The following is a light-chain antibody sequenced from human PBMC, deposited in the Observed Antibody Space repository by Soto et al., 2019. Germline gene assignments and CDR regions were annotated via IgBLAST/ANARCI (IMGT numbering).Light chain of an antibody. CDR3: SSYAGSYNFV. V-gene: IGLV2-8*01. CDR2: EVN. J-gene: IGLJ1*01. CDR1: SSDIGVYNF. Sequence: QSVLAQPPSASGSPGQSVTISCTGTSSDIGVYNFVSWYQQHPGKAPKLILSEVNKRPAGVPDRFSGSKSGNTAPLTVSGLQAEDEADYYCSSYAGSYNFVFGTGTKVTVL.